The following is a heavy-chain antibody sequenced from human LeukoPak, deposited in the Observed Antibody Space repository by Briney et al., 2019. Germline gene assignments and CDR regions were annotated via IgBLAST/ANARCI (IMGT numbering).Heavy chain of an antibody. V-gene: IGHV3-23*01. D-gene: IGHD3-9*01. Sequence: GGSLRLSCAASGFTFSSHAMSWVRQAPGKGLEWVSSISGSGGSTYYADSVKGRFTISRDNSKNTLYLQMNSLRAEDTAVYYCARDIRLGTYFDCWGQGTLVPVSS. CDR2: ISGSGGST. CDR1: GFTFSSHA. CDR3: ARDIRLGTYFDC. J-gene: IGHJ4*02.